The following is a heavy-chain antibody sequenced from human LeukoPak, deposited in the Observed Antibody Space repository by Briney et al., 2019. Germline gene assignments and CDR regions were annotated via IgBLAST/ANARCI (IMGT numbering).Heavy chain of an antibody. CDR2: IKGDGSNI. CDR3: VRGDPGAEAFDL. J-gene: IGHJ3*01. D-gene: IGHD2-21*02. V-gene: IGHV3-74*01. CDR1: GFTFSQYW. Sequence: GGSLRLSCEASGFTFSQYWMHWVRQTPGEGLVWVSQIKGDGSNIIYADSVKGRFVISRDNAKNTLYLQMNSLRAEDTALYYCVRGDPGAEAFDLWGQGTLVTVSS.